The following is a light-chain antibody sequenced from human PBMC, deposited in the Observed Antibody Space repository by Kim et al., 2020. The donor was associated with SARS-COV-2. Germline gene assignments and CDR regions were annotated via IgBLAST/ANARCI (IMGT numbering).Light chain of an antibody. CDR1: SSNIGSND. Sequence: TLSCSARSSNIGSNDVTWYQQVPATAPNLLIYKNNQRPPGVPVRFSGSKSGTSASLDISGLQPEDEADYYCTTWDDSLDAPAVFGGGTKVTVL. V-gene: IGLV1-44*01. CDR2: KNN. CDR3: TTWDDSLDAPAV. J-gene: IGLJ3*02.